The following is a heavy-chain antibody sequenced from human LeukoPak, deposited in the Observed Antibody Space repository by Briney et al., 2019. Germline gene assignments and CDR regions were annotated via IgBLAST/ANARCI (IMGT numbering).Heavy chain of an antibody. CDR1: GFTFSSYS. CDR3: ATVVPAARDY. J-gene: IGHJ4*02. V-gene: IGHV3-21*01. CDR2: ISSSSSYI. Sequence: GGSLRLSCAASGFTFSSYSMNWVRQARGKGLEWVSSISSSSSYIYYADSVKGRFTTSRDNAKNSLYLQMNSLRAEDTAVYYCATVVPAARDYWGQGTLVTVSS. D-gene: IGHD2-2*01.